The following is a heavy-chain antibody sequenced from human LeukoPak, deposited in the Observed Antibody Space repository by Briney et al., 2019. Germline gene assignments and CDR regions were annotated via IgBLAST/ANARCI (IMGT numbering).Heavy chain of an antibody. Sequence: GGSLRLSCAASGFTFSSNWMSWVRQAPGKGLEWVATIKEDGREKYYVDSVKGRFTISRDNAKNSLYLQMNSLRAEDTAVYYCARGTTALMDVWGKGTTVTVSS. D-gene: IGHD2-21*02. J-gene: IGHJ6*03. V-gene: IGHV3-7*01. CDR2: IKEDGREK. CDR3: ARGTTALMDV. CDR1: GFTFSSNW.